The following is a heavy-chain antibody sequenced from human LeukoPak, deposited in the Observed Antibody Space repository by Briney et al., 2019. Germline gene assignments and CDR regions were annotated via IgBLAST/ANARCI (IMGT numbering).Heavy chain of an antibody. CDR2: IWYDGSNK. J-gene: IGHJ4*02. CDR3: ARNGYSSSWYRN. D-gene: IGHD6-13*01. CDR1: GFTFSSYG. V-gene: IGHV3-33*01. Sequence: PGGSLRLSCAASGFTFSSYGMHWVRQAPGKGLEWVAVIWYDGSNKYYADSVKGRFTISRDNSKNTLYLQMNSLRAEDTAVYYCARNGYSSSWYRNWGQGTLVTVSS.